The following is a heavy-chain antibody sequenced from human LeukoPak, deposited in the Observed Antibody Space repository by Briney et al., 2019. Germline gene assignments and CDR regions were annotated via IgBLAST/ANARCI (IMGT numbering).Heavy chain of an antibody. V-gene: IGHV1-69*13. CDR3: ARGSPESDYVWFDP. D-gene: IGHD4-17*01. Sequence: SVKVSCKASGYTFTSYGISWVRQAPGQGLEWMGGIIPIFGTANYAQKFQGRVTITADESTSTAYMELSSLRSEDTAVYYCARGSPESDYVWFDPWGQGTLVTVSS. CDR2: IIPIFGTA. J-gene: IGHJ5*02. CDR1: GYTFTSYG.